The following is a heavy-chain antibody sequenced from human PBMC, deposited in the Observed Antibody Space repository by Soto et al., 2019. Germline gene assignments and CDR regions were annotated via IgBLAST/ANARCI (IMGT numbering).Heavy chain of an antibody. CDR2: IYSGGST. Sequence: EVQLVESGGGLVQPGGSLRLSCAASGFTVSSNYMSWVRQAPGQGLEWVSVIYSGGSTYYADSVKGRFTISRHNSKNTLYLQMNSLRAEDTAVYYCARERIAAAGSFLYYYYGMDVWGQGTTVTVSS. CDR3: ARERIAAAGSFLYYYYGMDV. V-gene: IGHV3-53*04. J-gene: IGHJ6*02. CDR1: GFTVSSNY. D-gene: IGHD6-13*01.